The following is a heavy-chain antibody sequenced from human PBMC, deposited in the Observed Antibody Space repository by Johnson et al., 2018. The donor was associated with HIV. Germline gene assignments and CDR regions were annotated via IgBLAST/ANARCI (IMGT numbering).Heavy chain of an antibody. CDR3: ARVGGSWMLDAFDI. D-gene: IGHD3-10*01. J-gene: IGHJ3*02. Sequence: VQLVESGGGLVQRGGSLRLSCAASEFTFSNYGMHWVRQAPGKGLEWVAFIRYDESNKYYADSVKGRFTISRDNSKNTLYLQMNSLRAGDSAVYYCARVGGSWMLDAFDIWGQGTVVTVSS. CDR1: EFTFSNYG. V-gene: IGHV3-30*02. CDR2: IRYDESNK.